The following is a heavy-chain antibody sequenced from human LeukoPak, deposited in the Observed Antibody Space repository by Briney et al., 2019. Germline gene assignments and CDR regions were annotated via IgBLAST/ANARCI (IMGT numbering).Heavy chain of an antibody. J-gene: IGHJ4*02. V-gene: IGHV3-23*01. Sequence: GGTLRLSCAASGFSFSNYAMSWVRQAPGKGLQWVSAISGSGGRTHYADSVKGRFTISRDNSKSTLYLQMNSLRAEDTAAYYCAKSGRSGSPAPDFDYWGQGTLVTVSS. D-gene: IGHD2-15*01. CDR1: GFSFSNYA. CDR3: AKSGRSGSPAPDFDY. CDR2: ISGSGGRT.